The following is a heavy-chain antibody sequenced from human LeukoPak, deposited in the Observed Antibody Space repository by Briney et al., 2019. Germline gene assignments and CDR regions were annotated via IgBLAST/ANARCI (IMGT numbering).Heavy chain of an antibody. J-gene: IGHJ6*03. V-gene: IGHV3-48*01. CDR3: ARDRDSPIYYYYYMDV. Sequence: GGSLRLSCAASGFTFSSYSMNWVRQAAGKGLEWVSYISSSSSTIYYADSVKGRFTISRDNAKNSPYLQMNSLRAEDTAVYYCARDRDSPIYYYYYMDVWGKGTTVTFSS. CDR1: GFTFSSYS. CDR2: ISSSSSTI. D-gene: IGHD2-15*01.